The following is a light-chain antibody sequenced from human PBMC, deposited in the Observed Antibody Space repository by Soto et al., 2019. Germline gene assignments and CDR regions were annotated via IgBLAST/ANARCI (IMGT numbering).Light chain of an antibody. J-gene: IGKJ1*01. CDR3: QQYQSSPPPWT. Sequence: EIVMTQSPATLSVSPGERATLSCRASQSVGSDLAWYQQKPGQAPRLLIYGASSRATGVPDRFSGSGSGTDCTRTISGLEPEDFAVYYCQQYQSSPPPWTFDQGTKVDI. CDR2: GAS. CDR1: QSVGSD. V-gene: IGKV3-20*01.